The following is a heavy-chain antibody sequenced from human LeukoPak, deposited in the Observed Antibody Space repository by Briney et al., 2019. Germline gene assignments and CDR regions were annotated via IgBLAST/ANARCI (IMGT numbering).Heavy chain of an antibody. CDR3: ARDRGITMVRGVIMHGMDV. Sequence: ASVKVSCKASGYTSTGYYMHWVRQAPGQGLEWMGWINPNSGGTNYAQKFQGWVTMTRDTSISTAYMELSRLRSDDTAVYYCARDRGITMVRGVIMHGMDVWGQGTTVTVSS. V-gene: IGHV1-2*04. CDR1: GYTSTGYY. CDR2: INPNSGGT. D-gene: IGHD3-10*01. J-gene: IGHJ6*02.